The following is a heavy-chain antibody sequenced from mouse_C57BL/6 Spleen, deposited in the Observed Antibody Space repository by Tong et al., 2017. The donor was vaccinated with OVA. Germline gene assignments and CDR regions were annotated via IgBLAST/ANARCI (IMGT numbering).Heavy chain of an antibody. Sequence: EVQLQESGPELVKPGASVKISCTASGFNIKDYYMHWVKQRTEQGLEWIGRIDPEDGETKYAPKFQGKATITADTSSNTAYMQLSSLTTEDSAIYYCARGTAWFAYWGQGTLVTVSA. CDR1: GFNIKDYY. V-gene: IGHV14-2*01. D-gene: IGHD4-1*01. CDR2: IDPEDGET. CDR3: ARGTAWFAY. J-gene: IGHJ3*01.